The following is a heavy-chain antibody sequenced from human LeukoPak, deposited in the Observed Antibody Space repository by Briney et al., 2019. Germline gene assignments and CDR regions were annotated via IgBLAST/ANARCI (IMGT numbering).Heavy chain of an antibody. CDR2: IYYSGST. J-gene: IGHJ5*02. CDR3: AGSIVVVPAAILVPPEALFDP. Sequence: PSETLSLTCTVSGGSISSGGYYWSWIRQHPGKGLEWIGYIYYSGSTYYNPSLKSRVTISVDTSKNQFSLKLSSVTAADTAVYYCAGSIVVVPAAILVPPEALFDPWGQGTLVTVSS. V-gene: IGHV4-31*03. D-gene: IGHD2-2*01. CDR1: GGSISSGGYY.